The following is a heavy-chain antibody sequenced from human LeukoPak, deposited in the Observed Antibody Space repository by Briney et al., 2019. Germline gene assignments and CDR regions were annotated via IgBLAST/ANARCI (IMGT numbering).Heavy chain of an antibody. D-gene: IGHD2/OR15-2a*01. CDR1: GFTFSSYA. V-gene: IGHV3-30*04. CDR2: ISYDGSNK. CDR3: TSFHYY. J-gene: IGHJ4*02. Sequence: PGGSLRLSCAASGFTFSSYAMHWVRQAPGKGLEWVAVISYDGSNKYYADSVKGRFTISRDNSKNTLYLQMNSLKTEDTAVYYCTSFHYYWGQGTLVTVSS.